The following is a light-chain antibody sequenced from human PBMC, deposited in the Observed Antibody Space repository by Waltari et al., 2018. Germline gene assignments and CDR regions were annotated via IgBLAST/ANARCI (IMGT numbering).Light chain of an antibody. CDR1: QSVSSTY. CDR3: QQYGTSPRT. Sequence: EVVLTQSPVTLSLSPGKSTTLSCRANQSVSSTYLAWYQQKPGQAPRLLIFGASIRATGIPDRFSGSGSGTDFTLTIDRLEPEDFAVYYCQQYGTSPRTFGQGTKVEIK. CDR2: GAS. V-gene: IGKV3-20*01. J-gene: IGKJ1*01.